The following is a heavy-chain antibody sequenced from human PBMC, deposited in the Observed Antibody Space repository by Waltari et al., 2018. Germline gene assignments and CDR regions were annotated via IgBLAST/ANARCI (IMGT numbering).Heavy chain of an antibody. CDR2: ISYNKRNR. D-gene: IGHD3-22*01. V-gene: IGHV3-30*04. CDR3: ARDYCDRTNCHGMDV. J-gene: IGHJ6*02. Sequence: VRQAPGKGLEWVAVISYNKRNRYYVESVKGRFTISRDNSNKMLYLQMNSLRVEDTAVYYCARDYCDRTNCHGMDVWGQGTTVTVSS.